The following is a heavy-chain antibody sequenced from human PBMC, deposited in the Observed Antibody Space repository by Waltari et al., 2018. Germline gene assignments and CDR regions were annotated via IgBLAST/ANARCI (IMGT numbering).Heavy chain of an antibody. V-gene: IGHV4-39*07. CDR2: VYYNGAT. CDR1: GGSISSTSDY. Sequence: QLQLQESGPGLVRPSETLSLTCTVSGGSISSTSDYWGWIRQPPGKGLEWIGSVYYNGATQYNPSLKSRVTVSIDTSKNQFSLKMTSVTAADTAVYYCAREDRMGASSWGAYWGQGTLVTVSS. CDR3: AREDRMGASSWGAY. J-gene: IGHJ4*02. D-gene: IGHD1-26*01.